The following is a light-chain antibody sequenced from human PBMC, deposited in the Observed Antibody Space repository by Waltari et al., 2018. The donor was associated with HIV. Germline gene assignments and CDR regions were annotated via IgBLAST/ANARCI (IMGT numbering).Light chain of an antibody. CDR2: KDT. CDR3: QSADTNAYVV. CDR1: ALPKQY. V-gene: IGLV3-25*03. Sequence: SYELAQPPSVSASPGQTARIPCSGDALPKQYAYWYQQKPGQAPVLIIYKDTERPSGIPERFSGSSSGTTVTLTISGVQAEDEADYYCQSADTNAYVVFGNGTKVTVL. J-gene: IGLJ1*01.